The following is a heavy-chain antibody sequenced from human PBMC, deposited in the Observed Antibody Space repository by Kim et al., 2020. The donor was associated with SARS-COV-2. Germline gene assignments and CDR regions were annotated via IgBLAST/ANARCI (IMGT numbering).Heavy chain of an antibody. Sequence: GRFTISRDSSKNTLYLQMNSLRAEDTAVYYCAKDTSCFSSSCWGDSCGMDVWGQGTTVTVSS. V-gene: IGHV3-30*02. J-gene: IGHJ6*02. CDR3: AKDTSCFSSSCWGDSCGMDV. D-gene: IGHD2-2*01.